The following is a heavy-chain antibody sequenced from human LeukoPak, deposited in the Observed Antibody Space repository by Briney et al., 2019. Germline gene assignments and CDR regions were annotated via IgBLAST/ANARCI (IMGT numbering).Heavy chain of an antibody. D-gene: IGHD5-12*01. Sequence: GGSLRLSCAASGFTFSSYAMSWVRPAPGKGLEWVSAISGSGGSTYYADSVKGRFTISRDNSKNTLYLQMNSLRAEDTAVYYCAKGGDSGYDSTMRNWGQGTLVTVSS. CDR3: AKGGDSGYDSTMRN. J-gene: IGHJ4*02. V-gene: IGHV3-23*01. CDR2: ISGSGGST. CDR1: GFTFSSYA.